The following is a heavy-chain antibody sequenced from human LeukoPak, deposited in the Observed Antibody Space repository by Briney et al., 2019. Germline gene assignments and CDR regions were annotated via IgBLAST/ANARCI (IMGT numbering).Heavy chain of an antibody. D-gene: IGHD3-3*01. Sequence: GASVKVSSKASGGTFSSYAISWVRQAPGQGLEWMGGIIPIFGTANYAQKFQGRVTITTDESTSTAYMELSSLRSEDTAVYYCARAESGISGVTDAFDIWGQGTMVTVSS. J-gene: IGHJ3*02. CDR2: IIPIFGTA. CDR3: ARAESGISGVTDAFDI. V-gene: IGHV1-69*05. CDR1: GGTFSSYA.